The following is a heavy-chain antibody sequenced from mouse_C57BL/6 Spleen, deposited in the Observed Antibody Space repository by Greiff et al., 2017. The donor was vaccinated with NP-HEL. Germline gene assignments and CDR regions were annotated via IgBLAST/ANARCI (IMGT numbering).Heavy chain of an antibody. CDR2: IRSKSNNYAT. J-gene: IGHJ2*01. Sequence: EVQGVESGGGLVQPKGSLKLSCAASGFSFNTYAMNWVRQAPGKGLEWVARIRSKSNNYATYYADSVKDRFTISRDDSESMLYLQMNNLKTEDTAMYYCVRSLRSYYFDYWGQGTTLTVSS. D-gene: IGHD1-1*01. CDR1: GFSFNTYA. V-gene: IGHV10-1*01. CDR3: VRSLRSYYFDY.